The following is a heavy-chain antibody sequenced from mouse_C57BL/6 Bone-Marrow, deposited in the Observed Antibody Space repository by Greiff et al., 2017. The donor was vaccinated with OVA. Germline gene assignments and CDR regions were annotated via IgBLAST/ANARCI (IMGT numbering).Heavy chain of an antibody. Sequence: EVNVVESGGGLVKPGGSLKLSCAASGFTFSSYAMSWVRKTPEKRLEWVATISDGGSYTYYPDNVKGRFPISRDNAKNNLYLQMSHLKSEDTAMYYCAREKAYLNYFDYWGQGTTLTVSS. V-gene: IGHV5-4*01. CDR3: AREKAYLNYFDY. D-gene: IGHD6-5*01. CDR2: ISDGGSYT. CDR1: GFTFSSYA. J-gene: IGHJ2*01.